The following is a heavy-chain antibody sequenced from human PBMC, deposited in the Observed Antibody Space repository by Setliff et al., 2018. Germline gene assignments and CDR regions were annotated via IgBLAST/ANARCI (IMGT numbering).Heavy chain of an antibody. V-gene: IGHV4-34*01. CDR3: ARYPRRGNGWYPYYVDV. D-gene: IGHD6-19*01. CDR2: INHRGST. CDR1: GGTFSDYY. J-gene: IGHJ6*03. Sequence: PSETLSLTCAAYGGTFSDYYWTWIRQPPGKGLEWVGEINHRGSTNYNPSLKSRVTISVDKSKNQFSLKLSSVTAADTAVYYCARYPRRGNGWYPYYVDVWGKGTTVTVSS.